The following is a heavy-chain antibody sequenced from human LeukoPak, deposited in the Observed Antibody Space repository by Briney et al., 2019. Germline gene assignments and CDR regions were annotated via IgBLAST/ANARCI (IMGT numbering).Heavy chain of an antibody. J-gene: IGHJ3*01. V-gene: IGHV1-69*04. D-gene: IGHD3-16*02. CDR1: GDNFSSYV. Sequence: ASVKVSCKASGDNFSSYVITWVRQAPGQGLEWMGRIIPTLDVANFAQKFKGRVTITADKSTNTAHLELSSLGSEDTAVYYCTREGVYSPDPTSYHRLPFDFWREGTVVIVCS. CDR2: IIPTLDVA. CDR3: TREGVYSPDPTSYHRLPFDF.